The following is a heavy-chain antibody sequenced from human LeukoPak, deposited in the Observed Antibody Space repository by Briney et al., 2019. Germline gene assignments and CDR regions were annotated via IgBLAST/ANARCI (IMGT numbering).Heavy chain of an antibody. Sequence: PGGSLRLSCAASGFTFSDYYMSWIRQAPGKGLEWVSYISSSGSTIYYADSVKGRLTISRDNAKNSLYLQMNSLRAEDTAVYYCARGTHRYYDSSGYLDYWGQGTLVTVSS. J-gene: IGHJ4*02. CDR3: ARGTHRYYDSSGYLDY. CDR1: GFTFSDYY. V-gene: IGHV3-11*01. D-gene: IGHD3-22*01. CDR2: ISSSGSTI.